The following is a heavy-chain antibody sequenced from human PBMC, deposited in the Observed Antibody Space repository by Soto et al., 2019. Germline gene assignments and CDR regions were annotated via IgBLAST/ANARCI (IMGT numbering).Heavy chain of an antibody. Sequence: QVQLVQSGAEVKKPGSSVKVSCKASGGTFSSYTISWVRQAPGQGLEWMGRIIPILGIANYAQKFQGRVTITADKSTTTAYMELSSLRSEETPVYYCARAANYYDTSGYSWCAYAFDIWGQGTMVTVSS. J-gene: IGHJ3*02. D-gene: IGHD3-22*01. CDR1: GGTFSSYT. V-gene: IGHV1-69*02. CDR3: ARAANYYDTSGYSWCAYAFDI. CDR2: IIPILGIA.